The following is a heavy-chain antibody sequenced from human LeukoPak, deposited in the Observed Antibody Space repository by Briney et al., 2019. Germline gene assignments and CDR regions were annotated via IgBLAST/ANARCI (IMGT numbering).Heavy chain of an antibody. Sequence: GRSLRLSCAASGFTFSSYAMHWVRQAPGKGPEWVAVISYDGSNKYYADSVKGRFTISRDNSKNTLYLQMNSLRAEDTAVYYCARALIAAAGTGYFDYWGQGTLVTVSS. CDR1: GFTFSSYA. CDR2: ISYDGSNK. D-gene: IGHD6-13*01. J-gene: IGHJ4*02. CDR3: ARALIAAAGTGYFDY. V-gene: IGHV3-30*04.